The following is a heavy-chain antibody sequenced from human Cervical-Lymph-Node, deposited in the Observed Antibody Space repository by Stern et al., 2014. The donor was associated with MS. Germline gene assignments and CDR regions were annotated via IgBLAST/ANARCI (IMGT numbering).Heavy chain of an antibody. V-gene: IGHV4-39*01. D-gene: IGHD2-8*02. CDR3: AKHACTGAACPFDL. J-gene: IGHJ4*02. CDR1: GDSISSYTHY. Sequence: QLQLQESGPGLVKPSETLSLTCAVSGDSISSYTHYWAWLRQPPGKGLEWIGSFYSSGATYNTPSLKSPVPISVDTPKNPFSRGLNSVTAADTAVYYCAKHACTGAACPFDLWGQGTLVTVSS. CDR2: FYSSGAT.